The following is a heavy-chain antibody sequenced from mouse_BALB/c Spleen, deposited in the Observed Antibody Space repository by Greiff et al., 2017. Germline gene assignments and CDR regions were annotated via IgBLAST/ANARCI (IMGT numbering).Heavy chain of an antibody. CDR2: ISSGSSTI. D-gene: IGHD4-1*01. V-gene: IGHV5-17*02. CDR3: ARSWDDYYAMDY. Sequence: EVKLVESGGGLVQPGGSRKLSCAASGFTFSSFGMHWVRQAPEKGLEWVAYISSGSSTIYYADTVKGRFTISRDNPKNTLFLQMTSLRSEDTAMYYCARSWDDYYAMDYWGQGTSVTVSS. CDR1: GFTFSSFG. J-gene: IGHJ4*01.